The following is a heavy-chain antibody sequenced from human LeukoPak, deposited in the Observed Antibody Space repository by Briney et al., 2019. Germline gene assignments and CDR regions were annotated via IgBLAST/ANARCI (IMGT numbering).Heavy chain of an antibody. CDR3: ARDGAAAGTYNWFDP. CDR2: IIPIFGTA. J-gene: IGHJ5*02. CDR1: GGTFSSYA. Sequence: SVKVSCKASGGTFSSYAISWVRQAPGQGLEWMGGIIPIFGTANYAQKFQGRVTITADESTSTAYMELSSLRSEDTAVYYCARDGAAAGTYNWFDPWGQGTLVTVSS. D-gene: IGHD6-13*01. V-gene: IGHV1-69*13.